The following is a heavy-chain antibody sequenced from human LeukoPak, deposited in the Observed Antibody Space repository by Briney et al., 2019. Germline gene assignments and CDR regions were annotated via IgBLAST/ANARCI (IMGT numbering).Heavy chain of an antibody. CDR3: ARESTPLRGAFDP. J-gene: IGHJ5*02. CDR2: IDSRDNT. V-gene: IGHV3-53*04. Sequence: GGSLRLSCAASGFTVRNIHMSWVRQAPGKGLEWVSVIDSRDNTYHADSVKGRFTISRHTSKNTLYLQMNSLRAEDTAVYYCARESTPLRGAFDPWGPGTLVTVSS. D-gene: IGHD5-24*01. CDR1: GFTVRNIH.